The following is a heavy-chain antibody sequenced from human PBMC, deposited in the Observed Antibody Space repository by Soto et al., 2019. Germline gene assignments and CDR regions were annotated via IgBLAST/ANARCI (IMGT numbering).Heavy chain of an antibody. D-gene: IGHD2-21*01. J-gene: IGHJ4*02. CDR3: ARPNPHSGLGYYFDY. Sequence: GASVKVSCKASGDTFTAYGFHWVRQAPGQGLEWMGGIIPIFGTANYAQKFQGRVTITADESTSTAYMELSSLRSEDTAVYYCARPNPHSGLGYYFDYWGQGTLVTVSS. V-gene: IGHV1-69*13. CDR2: IIPIFGTA. CDR1: GDTFTAYG.